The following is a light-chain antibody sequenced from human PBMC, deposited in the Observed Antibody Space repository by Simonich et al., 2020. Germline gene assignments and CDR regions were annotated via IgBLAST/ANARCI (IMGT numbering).Light chain of an antibody. V-gene: IGKV1-39*01. CDR3: QQSYSTPPWT. CDR2: AAS. J-gene: IGKJ1*01. CDR1: QSISSY. Sequence: DIQMTQSPSTLSASVGDRVTITCRASQSISSYLNWNQQKPGKAPKLLIYAASSLKSVVPSRFSGSGSGTDFTLTISSLQPEDFATYYCQQSYSTPPWTFGQGTKVEIK.